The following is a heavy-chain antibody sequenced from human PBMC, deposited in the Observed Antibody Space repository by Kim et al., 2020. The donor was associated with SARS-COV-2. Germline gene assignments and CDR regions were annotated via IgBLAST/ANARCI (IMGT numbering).Heavy chain of an antibody. V-gene: IGHV3-11*01. CDR3: ARSGNGYTDFGI. D-gene: IGHD5-12*01. J-gene: IGHJ4*02. Sequence: YYAASVEGRFTSSRDNAKNVLYLQMNYLKAEDTAVYYCARSGNGYTDFGIWGQGVLVTVSS.